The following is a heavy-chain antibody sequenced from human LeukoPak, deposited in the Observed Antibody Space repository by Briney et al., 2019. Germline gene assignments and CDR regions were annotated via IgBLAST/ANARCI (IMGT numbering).Heavy chain of an antibody. V-gene: IGHV3-21*01. J-gene: IGHJ6*02. CDR2: ISSSSSYM. CDR1: GFTFSRYN. CDR3: AEAYFYDSIGGEGMDV. D-gene: IGHD3-22*01. Sequence: GGSLRLSCAASGFTFSRYNMNCVRQAPERGLEWVSSISSSSSYMYYADSVKGRFTISRDNAKSSLYLQVTSLRADDTAVYYFAEAYFYDSIGGEGMDVWGQGTTVTVSS.